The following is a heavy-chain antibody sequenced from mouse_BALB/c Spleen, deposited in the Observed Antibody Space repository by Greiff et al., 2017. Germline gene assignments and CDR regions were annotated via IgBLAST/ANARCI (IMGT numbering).Heavy chain of an antibody. V-gene: IGHV7-3*02. D-gene: IGHD1-1*01. CDR1: GFTFTDYY. Sequence: EVKLVESGGGLVQPGGSLRISCATSGFTFTDYYMSWVRQPPGKALEWLGFIRNKANGYTTEYSASVKGRFTISRDNSQSILYLQMNTLRAEDSATYYCARDNYGSGWFAYWGQGTLVTVSA. J-gene: IGHJ3*01. CDR2: IRNKANGYTT. CDR3: ARDNYGSGWFAY.